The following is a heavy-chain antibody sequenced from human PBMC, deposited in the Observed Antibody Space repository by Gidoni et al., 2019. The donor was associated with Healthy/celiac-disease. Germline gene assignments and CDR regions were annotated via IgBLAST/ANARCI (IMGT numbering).Heavy chain of an antibody. CDR2: ISGSGGST. J-gene: IGHJ4*02. D-gene: IGHD3-3*01. V-gene: IGHV3-23*01. CDR3: AKGLEWLLYFDY. Sequence: EVQLLESGGGLVQPGGSLRLSCAASGFTFSSYAMSWVRQAPGKGLEGVSAISGSGGSTNYADSVKVRFTISRDNSKNTLYLQMNSLRAEDTAVYYCAKGLEWLLYFDYWGQGTLVTVSS. CDR1: GFTFSSYA.